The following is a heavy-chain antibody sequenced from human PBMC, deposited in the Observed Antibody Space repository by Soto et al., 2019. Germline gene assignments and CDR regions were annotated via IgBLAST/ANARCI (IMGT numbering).Heavy chain of an antibody. CDR2: IIPIFGTA. CDR3: AMWAPPDSSGYFDY. D-gene: IGHD3-22*01. J-gene: IGHJ4*02. Sequence: GASVKVSCKASGGTFSSYAISWVRQAPGQGLEWMGGIIPIFGTANYAQKFQGRVTITADESTSTAYMELSSLRSEDTAVYYCAMWAPPDSSGYFDYWGQGTLVTVSS. CDR1: GGTFSSYA. V-gene: IGHV1-69*13.